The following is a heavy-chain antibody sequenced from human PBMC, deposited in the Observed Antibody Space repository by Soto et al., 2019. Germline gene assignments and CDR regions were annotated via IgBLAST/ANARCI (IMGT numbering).Heavy chain of an antibody. CDR3: AKRTAVAGTGYYFDY. Sequence: EVQLLESGGGLVQPGGSLRLSCAASGFTFSSYAMSWVRQAPGKGLEWVSGISGGGGSTYYADSVKGRFTITRDNSKHTLFLQMNRLRAEDTAVYYCAKRTAVAGTGYYFDYWGQGTLVTVSS. CDR1: GFTFSSYA. V-gene: IGHV3-23*01. D-gene: IGHD6-19*01. J-gene: IGHJ4*02. CDR2: ISGGGGST.